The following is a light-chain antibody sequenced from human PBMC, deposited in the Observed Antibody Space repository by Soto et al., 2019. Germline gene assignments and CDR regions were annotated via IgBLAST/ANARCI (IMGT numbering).Light chain of an antibody. CDR2: GAS. J-gene: IGKJ1*01. V-gene: IGKV1-6*01. CDR3: LQDHNYPRT. Sequence: AIQMTQSPSSLSASVGDRVTITCRASEDIRKELSWYQQKPGKAPNVLIYGASSSQSGVPSRFSGSGSGTDFTLNISSLQPEDFATYYCLQDHNYPRTFGQGTKVEVK. CDR1: EDIRKE.